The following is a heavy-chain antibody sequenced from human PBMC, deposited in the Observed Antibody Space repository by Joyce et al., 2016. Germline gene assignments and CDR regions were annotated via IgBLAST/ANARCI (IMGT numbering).Heavy chain of an antibody. J-gene: IGHJ4*02. CDR1: GYSFTSYV. D-gene: IGHD3/OR15-3a*01. CDR2: ITGNDNT. Sequence: VQLVQSGAEMKKPGASVRVSCKASGYSFTSYVMHWVRQAPGQRLEWMGWITGNDNTKDSQQFQGRVTITRDTSASTIYMELSSLRSEDTAIYYCAREGAVNGLDLDYWGQGTLVTVSS. CDR3: AREGAVNGLDLDY. V-gene: IGHV1-3*01.